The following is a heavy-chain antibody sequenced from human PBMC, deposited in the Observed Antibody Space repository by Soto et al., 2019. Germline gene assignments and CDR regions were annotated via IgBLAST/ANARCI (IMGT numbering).Heavy chain of an antibody. Sequence: EVQLLESGGGLVQPGGSLRLSCAASGFTFSSYAMSWVRQAPGKGLEWVSAISGSGGSTYYADSVKGRFTISRDNSKNTLYRQMNSLRAEDTAVYYCAKFPEWEPELGRFDPWGQGTLVTVSS. CDR2: ISGSGGST. V-gene: IGHV3-23*01. CDR1: GFTFSSYA. J-gene: IGHJ5*02. D-gene: IGHD1-26*01. CDR3: AKFPEWEPELGRFDP.